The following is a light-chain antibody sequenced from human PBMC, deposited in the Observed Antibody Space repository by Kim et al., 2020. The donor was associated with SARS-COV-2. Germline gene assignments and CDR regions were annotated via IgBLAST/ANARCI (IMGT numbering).Light chain of an antibody. CDR1: QSISSY. CDR3: QQNYNTPLT. J-gene: IGKJ4*01. CDR2: AAS. Sequence: DIQMTQSPSSLSASVGDRVTITCRASQSISSYLNWYQQKPGKAPKLLIYAASSSQSGVPSRFSGSGSGTDFTLTISSLQPEDVATYFCQQNYNTPLTFGGGTKVDIK. V-gene: IGKV1-39*01.